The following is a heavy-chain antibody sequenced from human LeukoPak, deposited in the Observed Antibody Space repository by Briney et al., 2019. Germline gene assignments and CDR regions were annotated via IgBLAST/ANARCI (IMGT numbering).Heavy chain of an antibody. D-gene: IGHD3-3*01. CDR1: GFTFSTYS. V-gene: IGHV3-21*04. CDR2: ISGDGRYI. CDR3: AREVFDFWSGYSYGMDV. J-gene: IGHJ6*02. Sequence: GSLRLSCAASGFTFSTYSLNWVRQAPGKGLEWVSSISGDGRYIYNADSMKGRFTTSRDSAKNSLFLQMNSLRAEDTAVYYCAREVFDFWSGYSYGMDVWGQGTTVTVSS.